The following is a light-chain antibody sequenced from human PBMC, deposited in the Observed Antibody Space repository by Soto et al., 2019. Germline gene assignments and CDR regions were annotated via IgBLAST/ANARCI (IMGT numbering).Light chain of an antibody. Sequence: ADRVTITCRASQSISSWLAWYQQKPGKAPKLLIYDASSLESGVPSRFSGSGSGTEFTLTISSLQPDDFATYYCQQYNSYSGTFGQGTKVDIK. CDR2: DAS. CDR1: QSISSW. V-gene: IGKV1-5*01. CDR3: QQYNSYSGT. J-gene: IGKJ1*01.